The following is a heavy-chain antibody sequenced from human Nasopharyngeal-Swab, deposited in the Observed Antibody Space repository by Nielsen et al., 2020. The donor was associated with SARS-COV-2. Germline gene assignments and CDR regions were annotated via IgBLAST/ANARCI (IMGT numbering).Heavy chain of an antibody. V-gene: IGHV3-21*03. CDR2: ISSSSSYI. J-gene: IGHJ6*03. Sequence: ESLKIPCAASGFTFRSYSMNWVRQAPGKGLEWVSSISSSSSYIYYADSVKGRFTISRDNAKNSLYLQMNSLRDEDTAVYYCARDGNPRFGELLSPHYYYYYMDVWGKGTTVTVSS. CDR3: ARDGNPRFGELLSPHYYYYYMDV. CDR1: GFTFRSYS. D-gene: IGHD3-10*01.